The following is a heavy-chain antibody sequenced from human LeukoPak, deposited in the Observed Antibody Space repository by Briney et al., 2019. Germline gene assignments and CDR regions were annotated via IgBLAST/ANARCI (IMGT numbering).Heavy chain of an antibody. V-gene: IGHV4-59*01. CDR2: ISDIGSI. J-gene: IGHJ6*02. CDR3: AASIAARPPYYGMDV. D-gene: IGHD6-6*01. Sequence: SETLSLTCTVSGGSISSYYWSWIRQPPGKGLEWIAYISDIGSINYNPSLKSRVTISLDTSKNQFSLKLSSVTAADTAVYYCAASIAARPPYYGMDVWGQGTTVTVS. CDR1: GGSISSYY.